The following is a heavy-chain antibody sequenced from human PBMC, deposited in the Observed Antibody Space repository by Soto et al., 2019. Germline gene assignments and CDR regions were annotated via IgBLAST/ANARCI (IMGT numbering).Heavy chain of an antibody. CDR3: ATRGITLYHFDS. CDR1: GDSISRYGFY. J-gene: IGHJ4*02. Sequence: QVQLQESGPGLVKPSQTLSLTCSVSGDSISRYGFYWSWIRQRPGKGLECIGYISYSGNPYFNPSLRSRATISIDTAKNQFSLRLSSVTAADTAVYYCATRGITLYHFDSCGQGTLVTVSS. D-gene: IGHD3-10*01. CDR2: ISYSGNP. V-gene: IGHV4-31*03.